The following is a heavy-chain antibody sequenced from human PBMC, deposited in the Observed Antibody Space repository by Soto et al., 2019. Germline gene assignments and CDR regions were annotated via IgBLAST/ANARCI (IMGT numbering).Heavy chain of an antibody. CDR3: ARDKYCNTATCFGYMDV. J-gene: IGHJ6*03. CDR1: GDTFTSHT. D-gene: IGHD2-2*01. Sequence: SVKVSCKASGDTFTSHTITWVRQAPGQGLEWVGRIIPTLGITDYAQKFQGRVTITADKSTSTAYMEVSSLRSEDTALYYCARDKYCNTATCFGYMDVWGTGTTVTVSS. V-gene: IGHV1-69*04. CDR2: IIPTLGIT.